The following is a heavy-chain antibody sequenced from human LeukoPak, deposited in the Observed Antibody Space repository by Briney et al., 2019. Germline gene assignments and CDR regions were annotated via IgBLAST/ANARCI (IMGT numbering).Heavy chain of an antibody. CDR1: GGSFSGYY. CDR2: INHSGST. CDR3: ASLPNWNRYYYYYGMDV. J-gene: IGHJ6*02. D-gene: IGHD1-20*01. V-gene: IGHV4-34*01. Sequence: SETLFLTCAVYGGSFSGYYWSWIRQPPGKGLEWIGEINHSGSTNYNPSLKSRVTISVDTSKNQFPLKLSSVTAADTAVYYCASLPNWNRYYYYYGMDVWGQGTTVTVSS.